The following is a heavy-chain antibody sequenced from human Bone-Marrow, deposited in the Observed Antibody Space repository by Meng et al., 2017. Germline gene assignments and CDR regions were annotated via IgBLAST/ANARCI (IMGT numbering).Heavy chain of an antibody. CDR3: ATTVVTLFDY. Sequence: EVQLVESGGGLVQPGGSLSLSCAASGFTFSSYWMHWVRQAPGKGLVWVSRINSDGSSTNYADSVKGRFTITRDNAKNTLYLQMNSLRAEDTAVYYCATTVVTLFDYWGQGTLVTVSS. CDR2: INSDGSST. J-gene: IGHJ4*02. CDR1: GFTFSSYW. D-gene: IGHD4-23*01. V-gene: IGHV3-74*01.